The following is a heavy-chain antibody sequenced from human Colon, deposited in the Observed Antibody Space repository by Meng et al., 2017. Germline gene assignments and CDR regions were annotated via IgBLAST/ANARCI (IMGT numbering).Heavy chain of an antibody. V-gene: IGHV3-23*01. Sequence: GESLKISCAASGVTFSSYSMSWVRQAPGKGLEWVSTISSGGDSTYYADSVKGRFTISRDNSKNTMYLQMNSLRGDDTAIYYCASRGTTETTCRRSMDVWGQGTTVTVS. CDR2: ISSGGDST. CDR3: ASRGTTETTCRRSMDV. CDR1: GVTFSSYS. J-gene: IGHJ6*02. D-gene: IGHD1-1*01.